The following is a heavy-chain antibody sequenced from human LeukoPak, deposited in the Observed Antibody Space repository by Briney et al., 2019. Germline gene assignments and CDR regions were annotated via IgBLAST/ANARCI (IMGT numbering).Heavy chain of an antibody. J-gene: IGHJ4*02. V-gene: IGHV4-4*07. D-gene: IGHD3-3*01. CDR2: IYTSGST. CDR3: ARDSPFWSGYPPAYYFDY. Sequence: PSETLSLTCTVSGGSISSYYWSWIRQPAGKGLEWIGRIYTSGSTNYNPSRKSRVTMSVDTSKNQFSLKLSSVTAADTAVYYCARDSPFWSGYPPAYYFDYWGQGTLVTVSS. CDR1: GGSISSYY.